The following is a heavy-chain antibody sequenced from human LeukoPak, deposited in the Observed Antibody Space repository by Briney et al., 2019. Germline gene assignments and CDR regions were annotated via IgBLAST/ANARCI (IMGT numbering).Heavy chain of an antibody. D-gene: IGHD5-12*01. CDR3: ARDRGRLRLGY. V-gene: IGHV3-48*03. J-gene: IGHJ4*02. Sequence: PGGSLRLSCAASGFTFSSYEMNWVRQAPGKGLEWVSYISSSGSTIYYADSVKGRFTISRDNAKNSPYLQMNSLRAEDTAVYYCARDRGRLRLGYWGQGTLVTVSS. CDR2: ISSSGSTI. CDR1: GFTFSSYE.